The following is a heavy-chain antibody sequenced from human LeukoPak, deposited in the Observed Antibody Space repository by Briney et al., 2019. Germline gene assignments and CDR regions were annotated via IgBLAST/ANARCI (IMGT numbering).Heavy chain of an antibody. CDR3: ARVRSDYRDPLGSDY. V-gene: IGHV3-53*01. Sequence: GGSLRLSCAASGFTVSSNYMSWVRQAPGKGLEWVSVIYSGGSTYYADSVKGRFTISRDNSKNTLYLQMNSLRAEDTAVYYCARVRSDYRDPLGSDYWGQGTLVTVSS. J-gene: IGHJ4*02. CDR2: IYSGGST. D-gene: IGHD4-17*01. CDR1: GFTVSSNY.